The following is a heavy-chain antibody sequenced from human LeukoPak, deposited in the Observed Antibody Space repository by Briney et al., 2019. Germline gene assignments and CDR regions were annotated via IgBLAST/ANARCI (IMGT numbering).Heavy chain of an antibody. J-gene: IGHJ4*02. V-gene: IGHV4-34*01. CDR3: ARTSSGWYIRTSDY. D-gene: IGHD6-19*01. Sequence: SETLSLTCAVYGGSFSGYYWSWIPQPPGKGLESTGEINHSGSTNYNPSLTSRFTISVDTSKNQFSLKLSSVTAADTAVYYCARTSSGWYIRTSDYWGQGTLVTVSS. CDR2: INHSGST. CDR1: GGSFSGYY.